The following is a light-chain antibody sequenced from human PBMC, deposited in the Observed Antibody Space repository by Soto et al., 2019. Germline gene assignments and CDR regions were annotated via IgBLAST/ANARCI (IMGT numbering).Light chain of an antibody. J-gene: IGLJ2*01. V-gene: IGLV2-14*01. CDR1: SSDVATYNY. CDR2: EVS. Sequence: QSALTQPASVSGSPGQSITISCTGTSSDVATYNYVSWYQQHPGKAPKLMIYEVSNRPSGVSNRFSGSKSGNTASLTISGLQAEDEVDYYCSSYTSSNTLVVFGGGTKVTVL. CDR3: SSYTSSNTLVV.